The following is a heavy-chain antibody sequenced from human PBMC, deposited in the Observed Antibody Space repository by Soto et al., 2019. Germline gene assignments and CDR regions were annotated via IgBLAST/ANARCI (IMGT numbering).Heavy chain of an antibody. D-gene: IGHD3-16*01. CDR1: GGSISSGGYY. Sequence: SETLSLTCTVSGGSISSGGYYWSWIRQHPGKGLEWIGYIYYSGSTYYNPSLKSRVTISVVTSKNQFSLKLSSVTAADTAVYYCARAENLRGVYYYYYYMDVWGKGTTVTVSS. J-gene: IGHJ6*03. CDR3: ARAENLRGVYYYYYYMDV. CDR2: IYYSGST. V-gene: IGHV4-31*03.